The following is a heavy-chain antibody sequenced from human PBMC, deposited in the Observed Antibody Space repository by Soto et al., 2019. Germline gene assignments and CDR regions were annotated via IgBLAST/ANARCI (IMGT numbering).Heavy chain of an antibody. CDR2: IIPLLNTP. Sequence: ASVKVSCKASGGTFSIYAVSWVRQAPGQGLEWMGVIIPLLNTPKYVQKFQGRVTITADASATTAYMELSSLRSEDTAVYYCARESSSPNYYYYGMDVWGQGTTVTVSS. J-gene: IGHJ6*02. CDR3: ARESSSPNYYYYGMDV. V-gene: IGHV1-69*13. D-gene: IGHD6-6*01. CDR1: GGTFSIYA.